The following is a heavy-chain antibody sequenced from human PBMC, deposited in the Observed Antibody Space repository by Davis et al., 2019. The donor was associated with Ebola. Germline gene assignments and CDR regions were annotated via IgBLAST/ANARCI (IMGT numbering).Heavy chain of an antibody. CDR2: ISGSGGST. CDR3: ARGPSTGNSFTY. V-gene: IGHV3-21*01. D-gene: IGHD4-23*01. CDR1: GFTFSSYS. J-gene: IGHJ4*02. Sequence: GESLKISCAASGFTFSSYSMNWVRQAPGKGLEWVSAISGSGGSTYYAGSVKGRFTISRDNAKNSLSLQMNGLRAEDTAFYYCARGPSTGNSFTYWGQGTLVTVSS.